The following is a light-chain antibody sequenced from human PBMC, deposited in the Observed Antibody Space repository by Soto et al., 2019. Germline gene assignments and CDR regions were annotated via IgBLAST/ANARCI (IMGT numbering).Light chain of an antibody. Sequence: IQLTQSTSFLSASVGDRVTITCRASHGISSHLAWYQQGPGKAPKLLIYAASTLQSGVPSRFSGSGSGTDFTLTISSLQPEDFATYYCQQLESYPSTFGGGTKVAIK. V-gene: IGKV1-9*01. CDR2: AAS. J-gene: IGKJ4*01. CDR1: HGISSH. CDR3: QQLESYPST.